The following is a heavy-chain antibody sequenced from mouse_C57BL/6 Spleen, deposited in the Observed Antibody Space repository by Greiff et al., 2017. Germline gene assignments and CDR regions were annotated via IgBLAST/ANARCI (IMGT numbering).Heavy chain of an antibody. Sequence: QVQLQQPGAELVMPGASVKLSCKASGYTFTSYWMHWVKQRPGQGLEWIGEIDPSDSYTNYNQKFKGKSTLTVDKSSSTAYMQISSLTSEDSAVYYCARGDGYYPYYAMDYWGQGTSVTVSS. D-gene: IGHD2-3*01. CDR3: ARGDGYYPYYAMDY. V-gene: IGHV1-69*01. CDR1: GYTFTSYW. CDR2: IDPSDSYT. J-gene: IGHJ4*01.